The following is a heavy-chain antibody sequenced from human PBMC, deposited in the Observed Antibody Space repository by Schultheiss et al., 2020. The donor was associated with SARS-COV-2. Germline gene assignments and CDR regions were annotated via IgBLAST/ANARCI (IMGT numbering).Heavy chain of an antibody. CDR3: TRLVSGSSSDH. CDR1: GFTFSSYG. Sequence: GGSLRLSCAASGFTFSSYGMHWVRQAPGKGLEWVAVISYDGSNKYYADSVKGRFTISRDNSKNTLYLQMNSLRAEDTGVYYCTRLVSGSSSDHWGQGTLVTVSS. D-gene: IGHD6-13*01. V-gene: IGHV3-30*03. CDR2: ISYDGSNK. J-gene: IGHJ5*02.